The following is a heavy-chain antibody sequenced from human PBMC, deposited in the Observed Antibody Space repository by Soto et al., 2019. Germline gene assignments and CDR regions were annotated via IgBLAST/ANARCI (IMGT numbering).Heavy chain of an antibody. J-gene: IGHJ4*02. CDR1: GFSLSTSGMC. CDR3: ARHPGLYSSGWYGYFDY. V-gene: IGHV2-70*11. D-gene: IGHD6-19*01. Sequence: SGPTLVNPTQTLTLTCTFSGFSLSTSGMCVSWIRQPPGKALEWLARIDWDDDKYYSTSLRTRLTISKDTSKNQVVLTMTNMDPVDTATYYCARHPGLYSSGWYGYFDYWGQGSLVTVSS. CDR2: IDWDDDK.